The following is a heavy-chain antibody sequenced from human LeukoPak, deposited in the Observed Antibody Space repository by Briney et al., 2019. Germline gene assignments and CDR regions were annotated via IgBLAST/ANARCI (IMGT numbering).Heavy chain of an antibody. J-gene: IGHJ3*02. CDR3: AKDTDKWLVDAFDI. CDR2: IYSGGST. CDR1: GFNVSRNY. D-gene: IGHD6-19*01. Sequence: PGGSLRLSCAASGFNVSRNYMNWVRQAPGKGLEWVSVIYSGGSTYYADSMKGRFTISRDNSENTLYLQMNSLRAEDTAVYYCAKDTDKWLVDAFDIWGQGTMVTVSS. V-gene: IGHV3-53*01.